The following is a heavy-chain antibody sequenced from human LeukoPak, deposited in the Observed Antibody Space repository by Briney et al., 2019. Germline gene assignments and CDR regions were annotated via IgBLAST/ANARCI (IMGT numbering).Heavy chain of an antibody. CDR2: MNPNSGNT. CDR1: GYTFTSYD. J-gene: IGHJ5*02. CDR3: ARDRSNYYDSSGYPVA. V-gene: IGHV1-8*03. Sequence: ASVKVSCKASGYTFTSYDINWVRQATGQGLEWMGWMNPNSGNTGYAQKFQGRVTITRNTSISTAYMELSSLRSDDTAVYYCARDRSNYYDSSGYPVAWGQGTLVTVSS. D-gene: IGHD3-22*01.